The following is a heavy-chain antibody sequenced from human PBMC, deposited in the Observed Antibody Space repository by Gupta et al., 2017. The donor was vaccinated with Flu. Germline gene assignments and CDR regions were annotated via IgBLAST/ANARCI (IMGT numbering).Heavy chain of an antibody. CDR2: IRQDGSEK. J-gene: IGHJ4*02. Sequence: GGGLVQPGGSLRLSCAASGFTFNANWMTWVRQAPGKGLEWVASIRQDGSEKYYGDSVNGRFTISRDNAKNSLYLQMNRLADEDTALYYCARCVLYGGDEHFDYWGQGSLVTVSS. D-gene: IGHD2-21*02. V-gene: IGHV3-7*01. CDR1: GFTFNANW. CDR3: ARCVLYGGDEHFDY.